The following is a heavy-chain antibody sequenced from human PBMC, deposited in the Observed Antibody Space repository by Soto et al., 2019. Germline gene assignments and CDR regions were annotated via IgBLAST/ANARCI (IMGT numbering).Heavy chain of an antibody. V-gene: IGHV1-46*01. CDR2: VNPTGGGT. CDR1: GYTFTAYY. Sequence: ASVKVSGKASGYTFTAYYIHWVRQAPGQGLEWMGIVNPTGGGTSYAQKFQGRVTLTRDTSTNTVYMELNSLRSEDTAVYYCAKGTIAASGSFDYWGQGTLVTVSS. D-gene: IGHD6-13*01. CDR3: AKGTIAASGSFDY. J-gene: IGHJ4*02.